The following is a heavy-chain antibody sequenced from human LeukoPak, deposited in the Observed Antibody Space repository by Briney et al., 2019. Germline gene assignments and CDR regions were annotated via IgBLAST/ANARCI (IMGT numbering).Heavy chain of an antibody. V-gene: IGHV4-34*01. CDR3: ARDYYGDAFDI. CDR2: INHSGST. D-gene: IGHD3-22*01. Sequence: SETLSLTCAVYGGSFSGYYWSWIRQPPGKGLEWIGEINHSGSTNYNPSLKSRVTISVDTSKNQFSLKLSSVTAADTAVYYCARDYYGDAFDIWGRGTMVTVSS. J-gene: IGHJ3*02. CDR1: GGSFSGYY.